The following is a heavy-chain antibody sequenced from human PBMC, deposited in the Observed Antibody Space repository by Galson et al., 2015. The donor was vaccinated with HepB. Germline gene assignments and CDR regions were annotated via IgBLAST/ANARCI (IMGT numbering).Heavy chain of an antibody. Sequence: SLRLSCAASGFACGTHAMSGVRQAPGRGLEWISGSSGNGASTFYADSVEGRFTVSRDNSNNMLYLQMNSLRAEDAGLYFCAKGYGLFDSWGQGILVTVSS. J-gene: IGHJ5*01. V-gene: IGHV3-23*01. CDR1: GFACGTHA. D-gene: IGHD5-18*01. CDR2: SSGNGAST. CDR3: AKGYGLFDS.